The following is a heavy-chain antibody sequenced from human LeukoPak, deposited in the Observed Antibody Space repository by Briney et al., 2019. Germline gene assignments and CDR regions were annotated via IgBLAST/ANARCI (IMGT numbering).Heavy chain of an antibody. D-gene: IGHD1-26*01. V-gene: IGHV1-2*02. J-gene: IGHJ4*02. CDR2: INPNSGGT. Sequence: ASVKVSCKASGYTFTGYYMHWVRQAPGQGLEWMGWINPNSGGTNYAQKLQGRVSMTTDTSTSTAYMELRSLRSDDTAVYYCARGLRGSYCDYWGQGTLVTVSS. CDR1: GYTFTGYY. CDR3: ARGLRGSYCDY.